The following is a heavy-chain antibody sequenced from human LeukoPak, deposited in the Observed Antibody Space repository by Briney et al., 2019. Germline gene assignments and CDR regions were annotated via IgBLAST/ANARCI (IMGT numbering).Heavy chain of an antibody. CDR2: IKSDGGT. Sequence: GGSLRLSCAASGFTFGTYWMHWVRQAPGKGLVWVSRIKSDGGTNYADSVKGRFTISRDNAKKTVSLQMNSLRPEDTGVYYCARAPSEIGGYYPEYFRHWGQGTLVTVSS. V-gene: IGHV3-74*01. CDR1: GFTFGTYW. D-gene: IGHD3-22*01. J-gene: IGHJ1*01. CDR3: ARAPSEIGGYYPEYFRH.